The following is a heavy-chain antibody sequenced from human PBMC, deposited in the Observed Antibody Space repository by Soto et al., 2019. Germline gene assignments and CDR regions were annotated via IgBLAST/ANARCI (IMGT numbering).Heavy chain of an antibody. CDR2: ISSSSSYI. V-gene: IGHV3-21*01. Sequence: GGSLRLSCAASGFTFSSYSMNWVRQAPGKGLEWVSSISSSSSYIYYADSVKGRFTISRDNAKNSLYLQMNSLRAEDTAVYYCARILLGYCSSTSCPWFDYWGQGTLVTVSS. J-gene: IGHJ4*02. CDR3: ARILLGYCSSTSCPWFDY. D-gene: IGHD2-2*01. CDR1: GFTFSSYS.